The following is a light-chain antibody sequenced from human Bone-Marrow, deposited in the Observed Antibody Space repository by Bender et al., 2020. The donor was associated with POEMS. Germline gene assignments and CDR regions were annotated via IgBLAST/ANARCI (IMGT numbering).Light chain of an antibody. CDR3: AVWDDSLSGWV. V-gene: IGLV1-44*01. CDR1: SSNTGAHA. CDR2: SSH. J-gene: IGLJ3*02. Sequence: QSVLTQPPSASGTPGQRVTISCSGGSSNTGAHAVNWFQHLPGTAPKLLIYSSHRRPSEVPDRVSGSRSGTSASLAIRGLQSEGEADYYCAVWDDSLSGWVFGGGTKLAVL.